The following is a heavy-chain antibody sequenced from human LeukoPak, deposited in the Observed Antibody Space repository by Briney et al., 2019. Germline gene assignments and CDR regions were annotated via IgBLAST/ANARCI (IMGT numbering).Heavy chain of an antibody. CDR2: INSDGSGT. V-gene: IGHV3-74*01. CDR1: GFTLSSYW. J-gene: IGHJ4*02. D-gene: IGHD2/OR15-2a*01. CDR3: GRDYFGSVDY. Sequence: PGGSLRLSCAASGFTLSSYWMQWVRQVPGKGLVWVSRINSDGSGTTYADSVKGRFTISRDNAKNTLYPQMNSLRAEDTAVYYCGRDYFGSVDYWGQGTLVTVSS.